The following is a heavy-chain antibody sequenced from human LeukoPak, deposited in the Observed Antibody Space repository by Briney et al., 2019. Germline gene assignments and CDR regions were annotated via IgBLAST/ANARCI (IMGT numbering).Heavy chain of an antibody. D-gene: IGHD2-2*02. CDR2: INHSGST. CDR1: GGSFSGYY. J-gene: IGHJ2*01. CDR3: ARRSGCSSTSCYNWKWYFDL. V-gene: IGHV4-34*01. Sequence: PSETLSLTCAVYGGSFSGYYWSWIRQPPGKGLEWIGEINHSGSTNYNPSLKSRVTISVDTSKNQFSLKLSSVTAADTAVYYCARRSGCSSTSCYNWKWYFDLWGRGTLVTVSS.